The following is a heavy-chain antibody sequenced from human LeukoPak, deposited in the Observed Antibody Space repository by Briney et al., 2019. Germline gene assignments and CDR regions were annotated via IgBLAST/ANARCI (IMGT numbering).Heavy chain of an antibody. V-gene: IGHV5-51*01. Sequence: GESLKISCKGSVSSLTSHWNAWVRQMPGKGLEWMGIIYPGDSDTRYSPSFQGQVTISADKSINTAYLQWSSLKTADTAMYYCARHTSGSPLDAIDVWGQGTKVTVSS. J-gene: IGHJ6*02. CDR3: ARHTSGSPLDAIDV. D-gene: IGHD2-15*01. CDR2: IYPGDSDT. CDR1: VSSLTSHW.